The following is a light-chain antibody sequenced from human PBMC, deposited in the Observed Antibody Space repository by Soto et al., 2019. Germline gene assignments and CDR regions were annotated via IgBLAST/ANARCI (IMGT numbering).Light chain of an antibody. V-gene: IGLV2-14*01. CDR2: EVR. CDR1: SSDVGGYNY. J-gene: IGLJ1*01. Sequence: QSVLTQPASVSGSPGQSITISCTGTSSDVGGYNYVSWYQQHPGKAPKLMIYEVRNRPSGVSNRFSGSKSGNTASLTISGLQADDEADYYCSSYTSSSTPYVFGSGTKLTVL. CDR3: SSYTSSSTPYV.